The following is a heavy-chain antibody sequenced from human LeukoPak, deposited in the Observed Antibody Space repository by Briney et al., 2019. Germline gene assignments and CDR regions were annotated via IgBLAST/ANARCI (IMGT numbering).Heavy chain of an antibody. CDR1: GGSINSYY. CDR3: ARAAQKYSSSSRYDN. Sequence: PSQTLSLTCTVSGGSINSYYWTWIRQPPGKALEWIGHISYSGDTNYNPSLKGRVTIAVDTSKNQFSLKLSSVTAADTAVYYCARAAQKYSSSSRYDNWGQGTLVTVPS. J-gene: IGHJ4*02. D-gene: IGHD6-6*01. V-gene: IGHV4-59*01. CDR2: ISYSGDT.